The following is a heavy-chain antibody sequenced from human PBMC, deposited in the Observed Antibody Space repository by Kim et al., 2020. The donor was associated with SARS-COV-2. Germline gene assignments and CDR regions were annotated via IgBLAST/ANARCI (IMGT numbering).Heavy chain of an antibody. CDR3: ARVAGNFDY. V-gene: IGHV1-3*01. CDR2: GNT. J-gene: IGHJ4*02. Sequence: GNTKYSQKFQGRVTITRDTSASTAYMELSSLRSEDTAVYYCARVAGNFDYWGQGTLVTVSS. D-gene: IGHD6-19*01.